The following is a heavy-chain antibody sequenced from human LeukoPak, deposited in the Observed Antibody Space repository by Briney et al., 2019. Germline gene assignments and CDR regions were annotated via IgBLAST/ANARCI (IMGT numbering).Heavy chain of an antibody. V-gene: IGHV3-66*01. CDR2: FYSGGST. CDR3: ARENIGYPDAFDI. J-gene: IGHJ3*02. D-gene: IGHD5-18*01. CDR1: RFNVHSNY. Sequence: GWSLPFYCVAVRFNVHSNYISWVRQAPGNGLEWFSVFYSGGSTYYADSVKGRFTISRENSKNTLYLQMNSLRAEDTAVYYCARENIGYPDAFDIWGQGTMVTVSS.